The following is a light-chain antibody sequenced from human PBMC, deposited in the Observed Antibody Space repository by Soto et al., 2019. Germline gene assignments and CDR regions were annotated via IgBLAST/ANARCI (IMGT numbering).Light chain of an antibody. CDR3: QQYHIWPSWT. CDR2: GAS. CDR1: QSVSNNY. Sequence: EIVLTQSPGTLSLSPGERATLSCRASQSVSNNYLAWYQQKPGQAPRLLIYGASNRATGIPDRFSGSGSGTDFTLTISSLQSEDFAVYFCQQYHIWPSWTFGQGTKVDIK. V-gene: IGKV3-20*01. J-gene: IGKJ1*01.